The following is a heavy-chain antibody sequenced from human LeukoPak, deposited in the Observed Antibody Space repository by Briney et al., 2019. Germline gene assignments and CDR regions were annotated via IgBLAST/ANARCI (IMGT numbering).Heavy chain of an antibody. J-gene: IGHJ6*02. CDR2: IIPILGIA. V-gene: IGHV1-69*04. CDR1: GGTFSSYA. CDR3: ATAVIEYSSSFYYYYYGMDV. Sequence: GASVKVSSKASGGTFSSYAISWVRQAPGQGLEWMGRIIPILGIANYAQKFQGRVTITADKSTSTAYMELSSLRSEDTAVYYCATAVIEYSSSFYYYYYGMDVWGQGTTVTVSS. D-gene: IGHD6-6*01.